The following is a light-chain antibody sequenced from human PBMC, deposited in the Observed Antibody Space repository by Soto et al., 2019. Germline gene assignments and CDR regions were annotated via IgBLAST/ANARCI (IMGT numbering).Light chain of an antibody. CDR1: SGHSNYA. Sequence: QLVLTQSPSASASLGASVKLTCTLSSGHSNYAIAWHQQQPEKGPRYLMKLNSDGSHSKGDGIPDRFSGSNSGAERYLTISSLQSEDEADYYCQTWDTGIQVFGGGTQLTVL. CDR3: QTWDTGIQV. V-gene: IGLV4-69*01. J-gene: IGLJ2*01. CDR2: LNSDGSH.